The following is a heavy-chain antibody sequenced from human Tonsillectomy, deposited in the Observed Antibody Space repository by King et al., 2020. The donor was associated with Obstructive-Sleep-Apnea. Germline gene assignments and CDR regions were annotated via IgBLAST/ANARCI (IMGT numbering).Heavy chain of an antibody. D-gene: IGHD3-10*02. CDR2: IYYSGSI. Sequence: VQLQESGPGLVKPSETLSLTCTVSGGSISSYYWSWIRQPPGKGLEWIGYIYYSGSINYNPSLKSRVTISVDTSKNQFSLKLSSVTAADTAVYYCARGEVVRGDTYFDYWGQGTLVTVSS. J-gene: IGHJ4*02. CDR1: GGSISSYY. V-gene: IGHV4-59*01. CDR3: ARGEVVRGDTYFDY.